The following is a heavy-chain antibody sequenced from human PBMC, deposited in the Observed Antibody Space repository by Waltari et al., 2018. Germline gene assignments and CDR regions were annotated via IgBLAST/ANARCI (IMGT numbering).Heavy chain of an antibody. J-gene: IGHJ6*02. CDR2: IYNSGNT. V-gene: IGHV4-4*09. CDR1: GGSISFHN. Sequence: QVQLQESGPRLVKPSETLSLNCSVSGGSISFHNWSWFRQSPRKGLELIGYIYNSGNTNYNPSLKSRVTIAADPSKNQFSLKVDSVTVADTAVYYCARLRDGYYYYYGMDVWGPGTTVTVSS. CDR3: ARLRDGYYYYYGMDV.